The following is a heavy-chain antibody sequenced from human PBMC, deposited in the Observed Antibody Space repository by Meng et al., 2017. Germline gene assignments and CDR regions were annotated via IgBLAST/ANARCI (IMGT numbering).Heavy chain of an antibody. CDR1: GFTFSSYG. Sequence: GESLKISCAASGFTFSSYGMHWVRQAPGKGLEWVAVIWYDGSNKYYADSVKGRFTISRDNSKNTLYLQMNSLRAEDTAVYYCAKVLSAVTTISSYYYGMDVWGQGTTVTVSS. CDR2: IWYDGSNK. D-gene: IGHD4-17*01. CDR3: AKVLSAVTTISSYYYGMDV. V-gene: IGHV3-33*06. J-gene: IGHJ6*02.